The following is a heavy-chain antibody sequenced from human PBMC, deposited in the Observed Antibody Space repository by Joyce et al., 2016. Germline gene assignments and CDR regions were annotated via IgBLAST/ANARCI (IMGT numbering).Heavy chain of an antibody. D-gene: IGHD1-20*01. CDR2: ISAYNVNK. Sequence: QVELVQSGGEVKKPGASVKVSCKASGYTFTRYGISWVRQAPGQGLEWMGWISAYNVNKHYAEKGQGRVTMTTDTVTSTAYMELRSLREDDTAVYFCARDPRLLITSVMTNDGFDIWGQGTAVIVSS. V-gene: IGHV1-18*01. CDR3: ARDPRLLITSVMTNDGFDI. J-gene: IGHJ3*02. CDR1: GYTFTRYG.